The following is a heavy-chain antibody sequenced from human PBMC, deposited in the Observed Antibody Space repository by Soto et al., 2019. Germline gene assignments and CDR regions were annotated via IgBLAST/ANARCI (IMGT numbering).Heavy chain of an antibody. Sequence: QVQLVQSGAEVKKPGASVKVSCKASGYTFTDYYIHWVRQAPGQGLEWMGMINPSGGSTDYAQKFLGGVTMPRDTTTGTVSMELSSLRSEDTAVYYCARPPFPGCINAVCYPFDYWGQGTLVTVSS. J-gene: IGHJ4*02. CDR1: GYTFTDYY. D-gene: IGHD2-8*01. V-gene: IGHV1-46*01. CDR2: INPSGGST. CDR3: ARPPFPGCINAVCYPFDY.